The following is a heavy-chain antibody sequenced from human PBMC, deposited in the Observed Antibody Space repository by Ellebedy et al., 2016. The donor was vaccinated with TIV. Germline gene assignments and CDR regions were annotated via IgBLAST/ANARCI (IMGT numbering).Heavy chain of an antibody. CDR2: TSAHNGNT. J-gene: IGHJ4*02. Sequence: ASVKVSCKASGYIFSSYGITWVRQAPGQGLEWMGWTSAHNGNTNFAQNLQDRLTMTTDTSTSTAYMELRSLRSDDTAVYYCARRVQGELEDYWGQGTLVTVSS. CDR1: GYIFSSYG. D-gene: IGHD1-26*01. V-gene: IGHV1-18*04. CDR3: ARRVQGELEDY.